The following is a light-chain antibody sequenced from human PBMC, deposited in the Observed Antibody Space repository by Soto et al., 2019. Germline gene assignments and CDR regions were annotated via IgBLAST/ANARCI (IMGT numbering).Light chain of an antibody. CDR3: AAWDDSLSGL. CDR2: RNN. J-gene: IGLJ1*01. CDR1: SSNIGSNY. V-gene: IGLV1-47*01. Sequence: QSVLTQPPSASGTPGQRVTISCSGSSSNIGSNYVYWYQQLPGTAPKLLIYRNNQRSSGVPDRFSGSKSGTSASLAISGLRSEDEADYYCAAWDDSLSGLFGTGTKLTVL.